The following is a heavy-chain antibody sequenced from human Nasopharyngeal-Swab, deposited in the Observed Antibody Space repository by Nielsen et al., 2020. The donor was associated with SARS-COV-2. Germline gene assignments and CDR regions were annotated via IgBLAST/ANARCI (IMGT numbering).Heavy chain of an antibody. D-gene: IGHD5/OR15-5a*01. J-gene: IGHJ4*02. CDR1: GESFSGHY. Sequence: SETLSLTCAVYGESFSGHYWTWIRQPPGKGLEWIGEISHSGSTTYNSSLKSRLAMSVDTSKNQFSLKLNSVTAADTAVYYCARITPSTHNLDYWGQEILVTVSS. V-gene: IGHV4-34*01. CDR2: ISHSGST. CDR3: ARITPSTHNLDY.